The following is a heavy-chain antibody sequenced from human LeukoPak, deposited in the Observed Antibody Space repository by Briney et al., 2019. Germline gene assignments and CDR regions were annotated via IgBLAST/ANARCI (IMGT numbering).Heavy chain of an antibody. CDR3: ARGLPVLEWLVYWYFDL. CDR2: IYYSGST. Sequence: SETLSLTCAVYGGSFSGYYWGWIRQPPGKGLEWIGSIYYSGSTYYNPSLKSRVTISVDTSKNQFSLKLSSVTAADTAVYYCARGLPVLEWLVYWYFDLWGRGTLVTVSS. V-gene: IGHV4-34*01. CDR1: GGSFSGYY. J-gene: IGHJ2*01. D-gene: IGHD3-3*01.